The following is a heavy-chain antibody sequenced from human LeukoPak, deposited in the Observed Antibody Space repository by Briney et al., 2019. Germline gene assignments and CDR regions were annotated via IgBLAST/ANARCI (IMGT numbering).Heavy chain of an antibody. Sequence: PGRSLRLSCAASGFTFSSYAMHWVRQAPGKGLEWVAFIRYDGGDKHYADSVKGRFTISRDSSKNTLFLQMNSLRAEDTAVYYCAKPYPYSGSFFVDYWGQGTLVTVSS. CDR2: IRYDGGDK. D-gene: IGHD1-26*01. CDR3: AKPYPYSGSFFVDY. V-gene: IGHV3-30*02. J-gene: IGHJ4*02. CDR1: GFTFSSYA.